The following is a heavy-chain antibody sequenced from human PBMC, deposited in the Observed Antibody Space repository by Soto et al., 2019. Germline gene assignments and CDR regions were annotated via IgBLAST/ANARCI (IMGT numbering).Heavy chain of an antibody. D-gene: IGHD3-10*01. CDR1: GGSISSGGYS. CDR3: ARTPMVRGVVDYFDY. V-gene: IGHV4-30-2*01. J-gene: IGHJ4*02. CDR2: IYHSGST. Sequence: LSLTCAVSGGSISSGGYSWSWIRQPPGKGLEWIGYIYHSGSTYYNPSLKSRVTISVDRSKNQFSLKLSSVTAADTAVYYCARTPMVRGVVDYFDYWGQGTLVTVSS.